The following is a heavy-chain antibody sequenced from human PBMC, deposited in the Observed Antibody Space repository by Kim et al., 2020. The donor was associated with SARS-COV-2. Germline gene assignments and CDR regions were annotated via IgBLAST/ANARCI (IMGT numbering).Heavy chain of an antibody. Sequence: GGSLRLSCAASGFTFNRFVMHWVRQAPGKGLEWVAGISPSGGQKYYIDSVKGRFTISRDTSQKTLFLQINSLTSEDTAMYFCAQEGETGDRSGHDAFDL. V-gene: IGHV3-30*04. D-gene: IGHD7-27*01. J-gene: IGHJ3*01. CDR2: ISPSGGQK. CDR1: GFTFNRFV. CDR3: AQEGETGDRSGHDAFDL.